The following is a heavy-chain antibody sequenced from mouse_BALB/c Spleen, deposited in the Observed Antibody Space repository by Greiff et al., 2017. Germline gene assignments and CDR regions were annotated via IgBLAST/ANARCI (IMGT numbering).Heavy chain of an antibody. D-gene: IGHD2-1*01. CDR2: IWSGGST. CDR3: ARMDYGTGY. V-gene: IGHV2-2*02. J-gene: IGHJ2*01. CDR1: GFSLTSYG. Sequence: QVQLQQSGPGLVQPSQSLSITCTVSGFSLTSYGVHWVRQSPGKGLEWLGVIWSGGSTDYNAAFISRLSISKDNSKSQVFFKMNSLQANDTAIYYCARMDYGTGYWGQGTTLTVSS.